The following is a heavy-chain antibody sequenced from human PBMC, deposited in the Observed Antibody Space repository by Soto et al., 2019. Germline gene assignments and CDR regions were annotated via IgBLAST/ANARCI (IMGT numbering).Heavy chain of an antibody. J-gene: IGHJ4*02. CDR3: ARWRSASSDFDS. CDR1: GFTVSTYY. CDR2: VYSGGTT. Sequence: GGSLRLSCAASGFTVSTYYMNWVRQAPGEGLEWVSVVYSGGTTYYADSVRGRFTISRDNSKSTLFLQMNSLRAEDTAVYYCARWRSASSDFDSWGQGTLVTVSS. D-gene: IGHD3-10*01. V-gene: IGHV3-66*01.